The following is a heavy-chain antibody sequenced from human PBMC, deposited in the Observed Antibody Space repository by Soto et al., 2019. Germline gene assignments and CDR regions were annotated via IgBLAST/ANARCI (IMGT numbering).Heavy chain of an antibody. CDR2: IVVATGNT. CDR3: AASGQWLVREIDF. Sequence: QLQLVQSGPEVKKPGTSVKVSCKASGFSFSSSAIQWVRQTRGQRLEWIGWIVVATGNTNYAQKFQERVTITRDMSTSTAYMELRSLRSEDTALYYCAASGQWLVREIDFWGQGALVTVSS. J-gene: IGHJ4*02. D-gene: IGHD6-19*01. CDR1: GFSFSSSA. V-gene: IGHV1-58*02.